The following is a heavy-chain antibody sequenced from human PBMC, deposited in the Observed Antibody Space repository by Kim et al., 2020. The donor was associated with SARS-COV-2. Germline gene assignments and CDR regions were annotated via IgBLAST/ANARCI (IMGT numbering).Heavy chain of an antibody. Sequence: SETLSLTCFVSGDSISSGSYYWGWIRQPPGKGLESIGNIYYSGSTWYNPSLKSRVTISVDTSKNQFSLRLSSVTAAATAVYYCARLPNLYGSWSHVDSWG. CDR3: ARLPNLYGSWSHVDS. CDR2: IYYSGST. D-gene: IGHD3-10*01. CDR1: GDSISSGSYY. V-gene: IGHV4-39*01. J-gene: IGHJ5*01.